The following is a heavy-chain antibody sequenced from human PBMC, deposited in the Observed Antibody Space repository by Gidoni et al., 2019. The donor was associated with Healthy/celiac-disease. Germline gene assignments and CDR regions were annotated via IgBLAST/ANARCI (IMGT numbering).Heavy chain of an antibody. CDR1: GFTFRSYA. J-gene: IGHJ2*01. CDR2: ISGSGGST. CDR3: AKSTPNGDYRDWYFDL. Sequence: EVQLLESGGGLVQPGGSLRLSCAASGFTFRSYAMRGVRQAPGKGLEWVSAISGSGGSTYYADSVKGRFTISRDNSKNTLHLQMNSLRAEDTAVYYCAKSTPNGDYRDWYFDLWGRGTLVTVSS. V-gene: IGHV3-23*01. D-gene: IGHD4-17*01.